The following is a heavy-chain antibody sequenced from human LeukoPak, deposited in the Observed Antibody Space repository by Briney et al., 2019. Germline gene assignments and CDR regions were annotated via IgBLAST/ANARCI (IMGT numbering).Heavy chain of an antibody. CDR1: GGSISSYY. D-gene: IGHD6-19*01. V-gene: IGHV4-59*01. CDR3: ARDLAVAGHTHDAFDI. Sequence: PSETLSLTCTVSGGSISSYYWSWIRQPPGKGLEWIGYIYYSGSTNYNPSLKSRVTISVDTSKNQFSLKLSSVTAADTAVYYCARDLAVAGHTHDAFDIWGQGTMVTVSS. CDR2: IYYSGST. J-gene: IGHJ3*02.